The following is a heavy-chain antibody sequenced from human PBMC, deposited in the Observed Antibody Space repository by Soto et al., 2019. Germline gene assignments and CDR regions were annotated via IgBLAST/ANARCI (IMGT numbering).Heavy chain of an antibody. D-gene: IGHD3-10*01. V-gene: IGHV4-34*01. Sequence: PSETLSLTCAVYGGSFSGYYWSWIRQPPGKGLEWIGEINHSGSTNYNPSLKSRVTISVDTSKNQFSLKLSSVTAADTAVYYCARFMVRGKNYYYYYGMDVWGQGTTVTVSS. CDR2: INHSGST. CDR1: GGSFSGYY. J-gene: IGHJ6*02. CDR3: ARFMVRGKNYYYYYGMDV.